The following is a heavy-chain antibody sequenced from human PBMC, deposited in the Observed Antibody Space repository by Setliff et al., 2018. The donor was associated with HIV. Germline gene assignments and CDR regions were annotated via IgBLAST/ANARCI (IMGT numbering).Heavy chain of an antibody. D-gene: IGHD2-21*02. CDR2: ISSSGSYI. V-gene: IGHV3-21*01. Sequence: GGSLRLSCAASGFIFGSYWMNWVRQAPGKGLEWVSSISSSGSYIYYADSVKGRFTSSRDNGKNSLYLQMNSLRAEDTAVYYCARGTGLSGCAGDCYHDWGQGTLVTVSS. CDR1: GFIFGSYW. J-gene: IGHJ4*02. CDR3: ARGTGLSGCAGDCYHD.